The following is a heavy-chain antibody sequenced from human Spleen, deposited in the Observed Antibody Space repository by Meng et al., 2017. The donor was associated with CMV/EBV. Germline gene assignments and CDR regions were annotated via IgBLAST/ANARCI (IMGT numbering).Heavy chain of an antibody. J-gene: IGHJ4*02. Sequence: TSGVGVGCIRQPPGKALEWLALIYWNGDKHYSPSLSSRLAITKDTSKNRVVVTMTNMDPVDTATYYCAHTKRYYYFRSGYCPLFDFWGRGTLVTVSS. V-gene: IGHV2-5*01. CDR2: IYWNGDK. D-gene: IGHD3-3*01. CDR3: AHTKRYYYFRSGYCPLFDF. CDR1: TSGVG.